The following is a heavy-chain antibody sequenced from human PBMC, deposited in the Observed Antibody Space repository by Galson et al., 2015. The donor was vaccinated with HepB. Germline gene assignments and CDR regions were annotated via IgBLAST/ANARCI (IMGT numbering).Heavy chain of an antibody. CDR3: AKARYGDFSSDC. CDR1: GFTFSGSA. D-gene: IGHD4-17*01. Sequence: SLRLSCAASGFTFSGSAMFWVRQAPGKGLEWVSTISGSGNSTYYADSVKGRFTVSRDNSKNTLFLQMNSLRAEDTAVYYCAKARYGDFSSDCWGQGTLVTVSS. J-gene: IGHJ4*02. CDR2: ISGSGNST. V-gene: IGHV3-23*01.